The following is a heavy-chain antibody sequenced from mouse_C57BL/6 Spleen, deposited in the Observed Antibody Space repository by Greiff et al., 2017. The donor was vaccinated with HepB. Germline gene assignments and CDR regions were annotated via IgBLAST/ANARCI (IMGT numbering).Heavy chain of an antibody. CDR3: ARGMVTGAWFAY. D-gene: IGHD2-2*01. J-gene: IGHJ3*01. Sequence: QVQLQQSGAELVRPGSSVKLSCKASGYTFTSYWMDWVKQRPGQGLEWIGNIYPSDSETHYNQKFKDKATLTVDKSSSTAYMQLSSLTSEDSAVYYCARGMVTGAWFAYWGQGTLVTVSA. CDR2: IYPSDSET. CDR1: GYTFTSYW. V-gene: IGHV1-61*01.